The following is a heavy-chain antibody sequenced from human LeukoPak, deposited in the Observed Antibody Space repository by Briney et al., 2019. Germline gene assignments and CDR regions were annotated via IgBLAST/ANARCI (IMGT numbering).Heavy chain of an antibody. CDR2: ISGGSGRT. CDR1: GFSFSNFA. CDR3: AKDPFYGSGTYADY. V-gene: IGHV3-23*01. Sequence: GGSLRLSCAASGFSFSNFAMSWIRQTTGKELEWVSVISGGSGRTFYADSVKGRFTISRDNSKNTLYLQMDSLRVEDTGVYYCAKDPFYGSGTYADYWGLGTLVSVSS. D-gene: IGHD3-10*01. J-gene: IGHJ4*02.